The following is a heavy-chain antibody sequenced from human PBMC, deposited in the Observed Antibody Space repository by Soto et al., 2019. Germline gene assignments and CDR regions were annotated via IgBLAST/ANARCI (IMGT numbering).Heavy chain of an antibody. CDR2: IGTAGDT. V-gene: IGHV3-13*01. CDR1: GFTFSSYD. Sequence: QPGGSLRLSCAASGFTFSSYDMHWVRQATGKGLEWVSAIGTAGDTYYPGSVKGRFTISRENAENSLYLQMNSLRAEDTAVYYCARGYYYDSSGYFPAVYYYYGMDVWGQGTTVTVSS. D-gene: IGHD3-22*01. CDR3: ARGYYYDSSGYFPAVYYYYGMDV. J-gene: IGHJ6*02.